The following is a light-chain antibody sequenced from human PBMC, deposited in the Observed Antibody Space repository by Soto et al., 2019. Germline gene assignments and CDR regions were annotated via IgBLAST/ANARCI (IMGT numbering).Light chain of an antibody. J-gene: IGKJ1*01. CDR1: QSVRSSY. V-gene: IGKV3-20*01. Sequence: EIVLTQSPGLLSLSPGERATLSCRASQSVRSSYLAWYQQRPSRAPRLLIYAASSRATGIPGRFSGSGSGTDFTLTISRLEPEDFAVYYCQQYGSSPETFGQGTKVEIK. CDR2: AAS. CDR3: QQYGSSPET.